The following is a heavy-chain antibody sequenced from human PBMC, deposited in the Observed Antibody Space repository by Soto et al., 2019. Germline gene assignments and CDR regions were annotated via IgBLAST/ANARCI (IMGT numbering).Heavy chain of an antibody. V-gene: IGHV4-39*01. CDR1: GGSISSSSYY. CDR3: ARQRYYDYIWGSFDWGGDAFDI. Sequence: QLQLQESGPGLVKPSETLSLTCTVSGGSISSSSYYWGWIRQPPGKGLEWIGSIYYSGSTYYNPSLKSRVTISVDTSKNQFSLKVSVVTGADRAVYYCARQRYYDYIWGSFDWGGDAFDIWGQGTMVTVSS. D-gene: IGHD3-16*01. J-gene: IGHJ3*02. CDR2: IYYSGST.